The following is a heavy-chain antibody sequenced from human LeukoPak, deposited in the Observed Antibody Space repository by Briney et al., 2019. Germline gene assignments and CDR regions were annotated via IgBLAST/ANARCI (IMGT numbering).Heavy chain of an antibody. CDR2: ISSSGGST. CDR3: AKGITIFDY. V-gene: IGHV3-23*01. CDR1: GFTFSSAA. Sequence: PGGSLRLSCAASGFTFSSAAMSWVRQAPGKGLEWVSIISSSGGSTYYADPVKGRFIISRDNSKNTLYLQMNSLRAEDTAVYYCAKGITIFDYWGQGTLVTVSS. D-gene: IGHD3-3*01. J-gene: IGHJ4*02.